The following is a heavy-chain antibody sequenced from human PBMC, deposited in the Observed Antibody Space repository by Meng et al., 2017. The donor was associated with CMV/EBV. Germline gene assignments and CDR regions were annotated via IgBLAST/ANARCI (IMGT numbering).Heavy chain of an antibody. V-gene: IGHV3-30*04. D-gene: IGHD2-21*01. CDR1: GFTFSSYS. J-gene: IGHJ3*02. CDR2: ISYNGSNK. CDR3: ASAAYCGGDCYSGAFNI. Sequence: GESLKISCAASGFTFSSYSMHWVRQAPGQGLEWVAVISYNGSNKYYADSVKGRFTISRDNSKNTLYLQMNSLRAEDTAVYYCASAAYCGGDCYSGAFNIWGQGTMVTVSS.